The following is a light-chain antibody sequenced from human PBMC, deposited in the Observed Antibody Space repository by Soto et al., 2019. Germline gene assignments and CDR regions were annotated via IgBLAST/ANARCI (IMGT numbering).Light chain of an antibody. CDR1: QSVNSN. J-gene: IGKJ5*01. CDR2: GAS. CDR3: QQRSNWPTIT. V-gene: IGKV3-15*01. Sequence: EVVMTQSPDTLSVSPGERATISCRASQSVNSNLAWYQQRLGQAPRLIIYGASTRATDIPPRFSGSGSGTDFTLTISSLEPEDFAVYYGQQRSNWPTITVGQGTRLEIK.